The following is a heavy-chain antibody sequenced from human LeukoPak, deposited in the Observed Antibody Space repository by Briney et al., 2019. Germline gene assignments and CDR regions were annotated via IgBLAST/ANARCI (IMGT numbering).Heavy chain of an antibody. Sequence: SETLSLTCTVSGGSISSSSYYWGWIRQYPGKGLEWLGFIYYSGSTNYNPSLESRVTISVDTSKNQFSLKVSSVTAADTAVYYCARTYYFDSSGSYHPYFDYWGQGTLVTVSS. V-gene: IGHV4-31*03. D-gene: IGHD3-22*01. J-gene: IGHJ4*02. CDR2: IYYSGST. CDR3: ARTYYFDSSGSYHPYFDY. CDR1: GGSISSSSYY.